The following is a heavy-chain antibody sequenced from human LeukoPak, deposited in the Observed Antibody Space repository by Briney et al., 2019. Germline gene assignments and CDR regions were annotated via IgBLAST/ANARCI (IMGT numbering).Heavy chain of an antibody. Sequence: SETLSLTCTVSGGSISSSSYYWGWIRQPPGKGLEWIGSIYYSGSTYYNPSLKSRVTISVDTSKNQFSLKLSSVTAADTAVYYCASRGYCSSTSCYPHPPPYYYYYYMDVWGKGTTVTVSS. CDR3: ASRGYCSSTSCYPHPPPYYYYYYMDV. CDR1: GGSISSSSYY. J-gene: IGHJ6*03. V-gene: IGHV4-39*07. D-gene: IGHD2-2*01. CDR2: IYYSGST.